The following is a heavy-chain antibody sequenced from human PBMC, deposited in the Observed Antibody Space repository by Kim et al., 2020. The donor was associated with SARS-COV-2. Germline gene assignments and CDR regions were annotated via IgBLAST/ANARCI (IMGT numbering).Heavy chain of an antibody. D-gene: IGHD3-10*01. J-gene: IGHJ6*02. Sequence: DSAKGRFTISRDNSKNKLYLQMNSLRADDTAVYYCAKEPYGSGSSYGMDVWGQGTTVTVSS. CDR3: AKEPYGSGSSYGMDV. V-gene: IGHV3-33*06.